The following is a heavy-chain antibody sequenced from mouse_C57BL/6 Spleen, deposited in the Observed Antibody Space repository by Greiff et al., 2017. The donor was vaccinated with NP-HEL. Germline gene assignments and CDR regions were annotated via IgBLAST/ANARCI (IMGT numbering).Heavy chain of an antibody. Sequence: LVESGPELVKPGASVKISCKASGYAFSSSWMNWVKQRPGKGLEWIGRIYPGDGDTNYNGKFKGKATLTADKSSSTAYMQLSSLTSEDSAVYFCARRGYYGKDYYAMDYWGQGTSVTVSS. CDR3: ARRGYYGKDYYAMDY. CDR2: IYPGDGDT. V-gene: IGHV1-82*01. D-gene: IGHD1-1*01. CDR1: GYAFSSSW. J-gene: IGHJ4*01.